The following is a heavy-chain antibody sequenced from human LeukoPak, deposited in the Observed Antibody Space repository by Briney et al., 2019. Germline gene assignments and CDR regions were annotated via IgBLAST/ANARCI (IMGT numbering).Heavy chain of an antibody. D-gene: IGHD3-3*01. CDR3: ARESAYAFWY. J-gene: IGHJ4*02. V-gene: IGHV3-48*02. CDR1: GFTLSDYY. Sequence: GGSLRLSCAASGFTLSDYYMNWVRQAPGKGLEWVSYISSTSSTMYYADSVKGRFTISRDNAKNSLYLQMNSLRDEDTAVHYCARESAYAFWYWGQGTLVAVSS. CDR2: ISSTSSTM.